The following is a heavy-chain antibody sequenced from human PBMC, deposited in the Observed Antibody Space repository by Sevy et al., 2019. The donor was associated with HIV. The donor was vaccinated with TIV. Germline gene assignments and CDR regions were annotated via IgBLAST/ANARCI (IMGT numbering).Heavy chain of an antibody. CDR3: ARDSPRELDPSDI. CDR1: GYTFTSYG. D-gene: IGHD3-3*01. J-gene: IGHJ3*02. Sequence: ASVKVSCKRSGYTFTSYGISWVRQAPGQGLEWMGWINTYKDETYYIQRFQGRVTMTTDTSTGTAYMELRSLRSDDTAVYYCARDSPRELDPSDIWGQGTMATVSS. CDR2: INTYKDET. V-gene: IGHV1-18*01.